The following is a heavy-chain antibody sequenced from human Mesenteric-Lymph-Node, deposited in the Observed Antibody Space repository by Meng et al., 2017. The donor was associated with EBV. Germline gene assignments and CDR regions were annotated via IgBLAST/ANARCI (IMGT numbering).Heavy chain of an antibody. V-gene: IGHV4-4*02. J-gene: IGHJ4*02. CDR2: IYHSGST. Sequence: QGQLKESGPGLGKPSGTLSITCAVSGGSISSSNWWSWVRQPPGKGLEWIGEIYHSGSTNYNPSLKSRVTISVDKSKNQFSLKLSSVTAADTAVYYCARDLSGSRNRPFDYWGQGTLVTVSS. CDR1: GGSISSSNW. CDR3: ARDLSGSRNRPFDY. D-gene: IGHD3-10*01.